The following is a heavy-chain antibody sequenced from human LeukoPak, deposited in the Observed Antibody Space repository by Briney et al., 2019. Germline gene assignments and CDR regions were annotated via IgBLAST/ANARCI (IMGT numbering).Heavy chain of an antibody. Sequence: GSLRLSCAASGFTFRSYAMNWVRQAPGKGLEWVSAISGSGGTTSYADSVKGRFTISRDNSKNTLYLQMNSLRAEDTAVYYCAKDRRIPAAALVLVYWGQGTLVTVSS. J-gene: IGHJ4*02. CDR2: ISGSGGTT. V-gene: IGHV3-23*01. CDR3: AKDRRIPAAALVLVY. CDR1: GFTFRSYA. D-gene: IGHD2-2*01.